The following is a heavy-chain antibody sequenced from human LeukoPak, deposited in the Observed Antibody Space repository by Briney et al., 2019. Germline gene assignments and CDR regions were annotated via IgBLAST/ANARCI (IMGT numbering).Heavy chain of an antibody. Sequence: GGSLRLSCAASGFTFSSYSMNWVRQAPGKGLEWVSSISSSSSYIYYADSVKGRFTISRDNAKSSLYLQMNSLRAEDTAVYYCARDLLPFGELKYPPPAFGYWGQGTLVTVSS. CDR3: ARDLLPFGELKYPPPAFGY. CDR1: GFTFSSYS. CDR2: ISSSSSYI. J-gene: IGHJ4*02. V-gene: IGHV3-21*01. D-gene: IGHD3-10*01.